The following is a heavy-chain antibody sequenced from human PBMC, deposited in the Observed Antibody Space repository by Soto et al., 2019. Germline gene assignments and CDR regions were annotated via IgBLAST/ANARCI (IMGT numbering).Heavy chain of an antibody. CDR1: GYTFTSYD. CDR3: ARELTMIVDN. Sequence: QVQLVQSGAEVKKPGASVNVSCKASGYTFTSYDVNGVRQATGQGVDWMGWMNPNSGNTGYAQKFQGRVTMTRNTSISTAYMELSGLRSEDTAVYYCARELTMIVDNWGQGTLVAVSS. D-gene: IGHD3-22*01. CDR2: MNPNSGNT. J-gene: IGHJ4*02. V-gene: IGHV1-8*01.